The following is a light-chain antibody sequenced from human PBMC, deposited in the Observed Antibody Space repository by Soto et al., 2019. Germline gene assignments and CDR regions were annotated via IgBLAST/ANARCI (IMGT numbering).Light chain of an antibody. CDR3: CSYAGSYTFV. V-gene: IGLV2-11*01. Sequence: QSALTQPRSVSGSPGQSVTISCTGTSSDVGVYNYVSWYQQYPGKAPKIMIYDVSKRPSGVPDRFSGSKSDNTASLTFSGLQAEDEADYYCCSYAGSYTFVFGIGTKLTVL. CDR2: DVS. CDR1: SSDVGVYNY. J-gene: IGLJ1*01.